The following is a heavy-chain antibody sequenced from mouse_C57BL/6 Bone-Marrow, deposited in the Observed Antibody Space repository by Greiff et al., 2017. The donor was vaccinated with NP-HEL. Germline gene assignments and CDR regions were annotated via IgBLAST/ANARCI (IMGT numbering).Heavy chain of an antibody. Sequence: VQLQQPGAELVRPGSSVKLSCKASGYTFTSYWMHWVKQRPIQGLEWIGNIDPSDSDNHYNQKFKDKATLTVYKSSSTASMHLSSLTSEDSAVYFCARFYYFDYWGQGTTLTVSS. CDR3: ARFYYFDY. CDR2: IDPSDSDN. J-gene: IGHJ2*01. CDR1: GYTFTSYW. V-gene: IGHV1-52*01.